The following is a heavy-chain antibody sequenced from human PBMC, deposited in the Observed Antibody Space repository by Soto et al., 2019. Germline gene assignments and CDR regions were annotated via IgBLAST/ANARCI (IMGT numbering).Heavy chain of an antibody. J-gene: IGHJ4*02. V-gene: IGHV3-48*02. CDR3: ARDLGWAFDS. D-gene: IGHD6-19*01. Sequence: EVQLVESGGGSVQPGGSLRLSCAASGFTFSTFSMNWVRQAPGRGLEWISYISGGGRPISYADSVKGRFTISRDNATNSPYLQMDSLSDADTALYYWARDLGWAFDSWGQGTLVTVSS. CDR2: ISGGGRPI. CDR1: GFTFSTFS.